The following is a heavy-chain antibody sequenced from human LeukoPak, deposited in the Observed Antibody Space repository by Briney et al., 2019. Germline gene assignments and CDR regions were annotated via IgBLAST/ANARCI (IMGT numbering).Heavy chain of an antibody. CDR2: IIPIFGTA. V-gene: IGHV1-69*06. CDR1: GGTFSSYA. J-gene: IGHJ4*02. Sequence: SVKVSCKASGGTFSSYAISWVRQAPGQGLELMGGIIPIFGTANYAQKFQGRVTITADKSTSTAYMELSSLRSEDTAVHYCAGSVDTAMVTEFDYWGQGTLVTVSS. CDR3: AGSVDTAMVTEFDY. D-gene: IGHD5-18*01.